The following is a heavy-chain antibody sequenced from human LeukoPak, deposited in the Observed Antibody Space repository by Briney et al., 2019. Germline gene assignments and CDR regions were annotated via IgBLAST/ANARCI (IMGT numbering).Heavy chain of an antibody. D-gene: IGHD5-18*01. V-gene: IGHV3-23*01. Sequence: PGGSLRLSCAASVFTFSSYPMSWVRQAPWKGLEWVSAISGSGGSTYYADSVKGRFTISRDNSKNTLYLQMNSVRAEDTAVYYCAKVGSTWIQSPVDYWGQGTLVTVSS. CDR3: AKVGSTWIQSPVDY. CDR2: ISGSGGST. J-gene: IGHJ4*02. CDR1: VFTFSSYP.